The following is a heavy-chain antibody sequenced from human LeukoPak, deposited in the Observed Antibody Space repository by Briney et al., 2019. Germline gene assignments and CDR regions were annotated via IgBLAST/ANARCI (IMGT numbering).Heavy chain of an antibody. CDR3: AKNTVAATWGPFDY. Sequence: GGSLRLSCAASGFTFSSYGMHWVRQAPGKGLEWVAFMSYDGSNKYYADSVKGRFTISRDNSKNTLYLQMNSLRAEDTALYYCAKNTVAATWGPFDYWGQGTPVTVSS. CDR2: MSYDGSNK. D-gene: IGHD6-19*01. CDR1: GFTFSSYG. J-gene: IGHJ4*02. V-gene: IGHV3-30*18.